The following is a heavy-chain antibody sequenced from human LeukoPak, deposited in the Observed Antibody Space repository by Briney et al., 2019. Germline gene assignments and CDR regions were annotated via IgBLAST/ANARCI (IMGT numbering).Heavy chain of an antibody. CDR3: ATLRGYSHLGRFDP. D-gene: IGHD5-12*01. CDR1: GYTLTELS. V-gene: IGHV1-24*01. J-gene: IGHJ5*02. Sequence: ASVKVSCKASGYTLTELSMHWVRQAPGKGLEWMGGFDPEDGETIYAQKFQGRVTMAEDTSTDTAYMELSSLRSEDTAVYYCATLRGYSHLGRFDPWGQGTLVTVSS. CDR2: FDPEDGET.